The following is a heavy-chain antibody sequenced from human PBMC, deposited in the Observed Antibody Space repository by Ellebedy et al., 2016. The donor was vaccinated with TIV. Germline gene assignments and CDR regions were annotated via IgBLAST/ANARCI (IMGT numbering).Heavy chain of an antibody. CDR2: IDTSGST. J-gene: IGHJ3*02. D-gene: IGHD3-22*01. CDR3: ARRYYYDSSGYSAFDI. Sequence: SETLSLTCTVSGASISSSYWTWIRQPAGKGLEWIGRIDTSGSTNYNPPLKSRVTMSIDTSKNQFSLQFSSVTAADTAVYYCARRYYYDSSGYSAFDIWGQGTMVTVSS. V-gene: IGHV4-4*07. CDR1: GASISSSY.